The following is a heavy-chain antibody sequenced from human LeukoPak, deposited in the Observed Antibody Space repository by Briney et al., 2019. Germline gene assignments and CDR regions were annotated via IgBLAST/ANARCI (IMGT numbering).Heavy chain of an antibody. J-gene: IGHJ5*02. D-gene: IGHD4-17*01. CDR2: ISSSGSTI. CDR1: GFTFSSYE. Sequence: PGGSLRLSCSVSGFTFSSYEMNWVRQAPGKGLEWVSYISSSGSTIYYADSVKGRFTISRDNAKNSLYPQMNSLRAEDTAVYYCARWDGDYEGAEWFDPWGQGTLVTVSS. V-gene: IGHV3-48*03. CDR3: ARWDGDYEGAEWFDP.